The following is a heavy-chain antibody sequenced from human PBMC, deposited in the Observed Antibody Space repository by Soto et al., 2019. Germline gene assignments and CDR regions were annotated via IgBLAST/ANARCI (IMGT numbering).Heavy chain of an antibody. CDR3: AKQYILPGTGRYFDY. V-gene: IGHV3-23*01. CDR1: GFTFSGYA. Sequence: QPGGSLRLSCAASGFTFSGYAMSWVRQAPGKGLEWVSGISGGSGTTFYADSVKGRFTISRDNYSNMLYLQMNSLRAEDTAVYYCAKQYILPGTGRYFDYWGQGTLVTVSS. D-gene: IGHD6-13*01. J-gene: IGHJ4*02. CDR2: ISGGSGTT.